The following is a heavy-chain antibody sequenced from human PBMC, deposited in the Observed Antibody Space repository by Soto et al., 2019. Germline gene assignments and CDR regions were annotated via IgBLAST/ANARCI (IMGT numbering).Heavy chain of an antibody. CDR2: IWYDGSNK. Sequence: GGSLRLSCAASGFTFSSYGMHWVRQAPGKGLEWVAVIWYDGSNKYYADSVKGRFTISRDNSKNTLYLQMNSLRAEDTAVYYCARECWGGRFLEWLSSIDDAFDIWGQGTMVTVSS. CDR1: GFTFSSYG. J-gene: IGHJ3*02. V-gene: IGHV3-33*01. D-gene: IGHD3-3*01. CDR3: ARECWGGRFLEWLSSIDDAFDI.